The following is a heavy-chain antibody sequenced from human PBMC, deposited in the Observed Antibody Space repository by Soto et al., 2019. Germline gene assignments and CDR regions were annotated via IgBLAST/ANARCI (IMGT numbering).Heavy chain of an antibody. CDR3: AKGEAETLSFDI. CDR1: GGTFSSYA. Sequence: ASVKVSCKASGGTFSSYAISWVRQAPGQGLEWMGWINPNSGGTNYAQKFQGWVTMTRDTSISTAYMELSRLRSDDTAVYYCAKGEAETLSFDIWGQGTMVTVSS. J-gene: IGHJ3*02. V-gene: IGHV1-2*04. D-gene: IGHD3-16*01. CDR2: INPNSGGT.